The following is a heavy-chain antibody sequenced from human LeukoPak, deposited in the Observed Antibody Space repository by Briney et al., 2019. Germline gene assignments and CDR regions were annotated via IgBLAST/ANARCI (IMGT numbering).Heavy chain of an antibody. Sequence: PSETLSLTCTVSGGSISSHYWSWIRQPPGKGLEWIGYIYYSGSTNYNPSLKSRVTISVDTSKNQFSLKLSSVTAADTAVYYCARTYYGVGWFDPGAREPWSPSPQ. D-gene: IGHD4-17*01. CDR1: GGSISSHY. CDR2: IYYSGST. V-gene: IGHV4-59*11. CDR3: ARTYYGVGWFDP. J-gene: IGHJ5*02.